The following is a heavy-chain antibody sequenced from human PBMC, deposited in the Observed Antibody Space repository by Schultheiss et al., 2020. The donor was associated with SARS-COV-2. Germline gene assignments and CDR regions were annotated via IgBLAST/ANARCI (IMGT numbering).Heavy chain of an antibody. CDR1: GGSISSGGYY. V-gene: IGHV4-31*03. D-gene: IGHD2-15*01. CDR3: ARDLSSRDCSGGSCYSDDVQYYYYGMDV. Sequence: SQTLSLTCTVSGGSISSGGYYWSWIRQHPGKGLEWIGYIYYSGSTNYNPSLKSRVTISVDKSKNQFSLKLSSVTAADTAVYYCARDLSSRDCSGGSCYSDDVQYYYYGMDVWGQGTTVTVSS. CDR2: IYYSGST. J-gene: IGHJ6*02.